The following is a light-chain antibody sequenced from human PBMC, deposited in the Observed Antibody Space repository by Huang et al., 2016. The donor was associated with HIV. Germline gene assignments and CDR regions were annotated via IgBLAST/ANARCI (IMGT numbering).Light chain of an antibody. Sequence: DIQMTQSPSSLSASIGDRVTMTCRASHNINSNLNWYQQKPGKAPKLLIFIATYLARGVPSKFSGSGSGTKFTLTINGLQPEDLATYFCQQSQNTPWTFGQGSRLEIK. V-gene: IGKV1-39*01. J-gene: IGKJ1*01. CDR1: HNINSN. CDR3: QQSQNTPWT. CDR2: IAT.